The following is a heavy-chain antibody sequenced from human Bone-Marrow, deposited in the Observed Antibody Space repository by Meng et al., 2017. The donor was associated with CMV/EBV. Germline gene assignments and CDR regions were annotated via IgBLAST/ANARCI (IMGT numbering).Heavy chain of an antibody. J-gene: IGHJ5*02. V-gene: IGHV3-21*01. D-gene: IGHD2-21*02. CDR3: ARDVKHGWRPVFDP. CDR2: ISSSGTYI. Sequence: GESLKISCAASGFTFSSYSMNWVRQAPGKGLEWVSSISSSGTYIYYADSVKGRFTISRDNSKNTLYLQMNSLRAEDTAVYYCARDVKHGWRPVFDPWGQGTLVTVSS. CDR1: GFTFSSYS.